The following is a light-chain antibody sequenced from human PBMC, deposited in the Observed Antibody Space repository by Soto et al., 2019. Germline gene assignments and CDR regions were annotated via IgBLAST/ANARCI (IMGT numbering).Light chain of an antibody. CDR1: QSLLNSNGYSY. J-gene: IGKJ4*01. Sequence: DIVMTQSPLSLPVTPGEPASISCRSSQSLLNSNGYSYLDWYLQKPGQSPQLLIYLGSNRGSGVPDRFSGSGSGTAFTLKISRGEAEDVGVYYCMQALHIPLTFGGGTKVEIK. V-gene: IGKV2-28*01. CDR2: LGS. CDR3: MQALHIPLT.